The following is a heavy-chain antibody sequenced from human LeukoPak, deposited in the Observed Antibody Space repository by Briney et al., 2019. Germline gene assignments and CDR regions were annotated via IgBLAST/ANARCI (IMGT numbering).Heavy chain of an antibody. Sequence: SGGSLRLSCAASGFTFSSYSMNWVRQAPGKGLEWVSSINSSSNSIYYADSVKGRFTISRDNAKNSLYLQMNSLRAEDTAVYYCANSYYYGSGSYSKGHYLDNWGKGTLVTVSS. CDR1: GFTFSSYS. CDR3: ANSYYYGSGSYSKGHYLDN. J-gene: IGHJ4*02. D-gene: IGHD3-10*01. V-gene: IGHV3-21*01. CDR2: INSSSNSI.